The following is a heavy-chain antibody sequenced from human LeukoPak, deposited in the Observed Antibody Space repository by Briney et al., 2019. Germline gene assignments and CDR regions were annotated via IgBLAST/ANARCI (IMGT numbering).Heavy chain of an antibody. CDR1: GGSFSGYY. Sequence: SETLSLTCAVYGGSFSGYYWSWIRQPPGKGLEWIGEINHSGSTNYNPSLKSRVTISVDTSKNQFSLKLSSVTAADTAVYYCARGGAIFGVVTRFYMDVWGKGTTVTVSS. J-gene: IGHJ6*03. V-gene: IGHV4-34*01. CDR2: INHSGST. D-gene: IGHD3-3*01. CDR3: ARGGAIFGVVTRFYMDV.